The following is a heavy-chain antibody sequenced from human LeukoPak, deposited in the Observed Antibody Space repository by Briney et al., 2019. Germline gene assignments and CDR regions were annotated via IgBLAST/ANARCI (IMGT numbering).Heavy chain of an antibody. D-gene: IGHD4-17*01. CDR1: GFTFSSYS. Sequence: GGSLRLSCAASGFTFSSYSMNWVRQAPGKGLEWVASISSSSSYIYYADSVKGRFTISRDNAKNSLYLQMNSLRAEDTAVYYCAREGDGEYVRSDYWGQGTLVTVSS. CDR2: ISSSSSYI. J-gene: IGHJ4*02. V-gene: IGHV3-21*01. CDR3: AREGDGEYVRSDY.